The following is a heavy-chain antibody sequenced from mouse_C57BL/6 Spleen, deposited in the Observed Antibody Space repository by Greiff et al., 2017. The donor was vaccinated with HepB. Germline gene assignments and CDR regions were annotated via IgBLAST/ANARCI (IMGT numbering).Heavy chain of an antibody. CDR2: IYPRSGNT. D-gene: IGHD1-1*01. Sequence: VQVVESGAELARPGASVKLSCKASGYTFTSYGISWVKQRTGQGLEWIGEIYPRSGNTYYNEKFKGKATLTADKSSSTAYMELRSLTSEDSAVYFCARFTTVVAYYFDYWGQGTTLTVSS. CDR3: ARFTTVVAYYFDY. CDR1: GYTFTSYG. V-gene: IGHV1-81*01. J-gene: IGHJ2*01.